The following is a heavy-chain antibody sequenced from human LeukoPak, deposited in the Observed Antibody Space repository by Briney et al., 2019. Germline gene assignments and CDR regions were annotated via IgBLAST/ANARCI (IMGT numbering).Heavy chain of an antibody. CDR3: AKDGLPDYDFWSGYSRDAFDI. CDR1: AFTFTSYA. V-gene: IGHV3-23*01. CDR2: ISGSGGST. D-gene: IGHD3-3*01. Sequence: PGGSLRLSCAASAFTFTSYALGWVRQAPGKGLEWVSAISGSGGSTYYADSVKGRFTISRDNSKNTLYLQMNSLRAEDTAEYYCAKDGLPDYDFWSGYSRDAFDIWGQGTMVTVSS. J-gene: IGHJ3*02.